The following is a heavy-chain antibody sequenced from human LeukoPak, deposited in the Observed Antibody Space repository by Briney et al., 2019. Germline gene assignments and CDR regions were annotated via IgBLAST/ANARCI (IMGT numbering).Heavy chain of an antibody. Sequence: GASVKVSCKASGYTFTGYYIHWVRQAPGQGLEWMGWINPHSGGTKYVQKFQGRVTMIRDTSISTVYMELTRLRSDDTAVYFCASNYEYGMDGWGQGTTVTVSS. CDR3: ASNYEYGMDG. CDR1: GYTFTGYY. J-gene: IGHJ6*02. V-gene: IGHV1-2*02. CDR2: INPHSGGT.